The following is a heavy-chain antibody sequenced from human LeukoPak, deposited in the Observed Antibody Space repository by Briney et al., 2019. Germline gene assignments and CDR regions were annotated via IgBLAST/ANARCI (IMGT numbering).Heavy chain of an antibody. CDR2: INPSGGST. CDR3: ARGGRTSRTATPRNPDY. D-gene: IGHD1-7*01. Sequence: ASVKVSCKASGYTFTSYYMHWVRQAPGQGLEWMGIINPSGGSTSYAQKFQGRVTMTRDTSTSTVYMELSSLRSEDTAVYYCARGGRTSRTATPRNPDYWGQGTLVTVSS. V-gene: IGHV1-46*01. J-gene: IGHJ4*02. CDR1: GYTFTSYY.